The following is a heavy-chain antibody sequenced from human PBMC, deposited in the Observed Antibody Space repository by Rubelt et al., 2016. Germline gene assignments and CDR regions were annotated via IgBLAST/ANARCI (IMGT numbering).Heavy chain of an antibody. CDR3: ARTGPSTSSIY. CDR1: GYSISSGYH. Sequence: QVQLQESGPGLVKPSETLSLTCTVSGYSISSGYHWGWLRQPPGKGLEWIGSIYNRGSTYYNPSLRRRLTISVDTSKNQFSLKLSSGTAADAAVYYCARTGPSTSSIYWGQGTLVTVSS. V-gene: IGHV4-38-2*02. J-gene: IGHJ4*02. D-gene: IGHD6-6*01. CDR2: IYNRGST.